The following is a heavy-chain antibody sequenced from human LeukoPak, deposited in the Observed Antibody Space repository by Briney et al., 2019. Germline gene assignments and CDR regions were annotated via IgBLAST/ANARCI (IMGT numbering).Heavy chain of an antibody. V-gene: IGHV4-59*01. CDR3: ARDSRGGGPDFDY. Sequence: KTSETLSLTCTVSGDSINNWWAWIRQPPGKGLEWIGYIYHSGAPTGYNPSLKSRVTISIDTSRNQFSLRLSSMTAADTAVYYCARDSRGGGPDFDYWGQGTLVTVSS. J-gene: IGHJ4*02. CDR1: GDSINNW. CDR2: IYHSGAP. D-gene: IGHD3-16*01.